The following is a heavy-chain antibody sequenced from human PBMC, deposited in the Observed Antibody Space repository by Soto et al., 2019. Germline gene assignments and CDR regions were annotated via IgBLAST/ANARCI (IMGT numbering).Heavy chain of an antibody. CDR2: ISYDGSNK. D-gene: IGHD3-9*01. V-gene: IGHV3-30*18. CDR3: AKDSLTYDILTGPPGH. J-gene: IGHJ4*02. Sequence: PGGSLRLSCAASGFTFSSYGMHWVRQAPGKGLEWVAVISYDGSNKYYADSVKGRFTISRDNSKNTLYLQMNSLRAEDTAVYYCAKDSLTYDILTGPPGHWGQGTLVTVSS. CDR1: GFTFSSYG.